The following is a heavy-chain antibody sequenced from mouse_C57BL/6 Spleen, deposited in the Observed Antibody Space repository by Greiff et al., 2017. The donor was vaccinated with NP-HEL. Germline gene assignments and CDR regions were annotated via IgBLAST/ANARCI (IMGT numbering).Heavy chain of an antibody. J-gene: IGHJ3*01. Sequence: EVQGVESGGGLVKPGGSLKLSCAASGFTFSDYGMNWVRQAPEKGLEWVAYISSGGSTIYYADTVKGRFTISRDNAKNTLFLQMTSLRSEDTAMYYCARQHYGSSYWFACWGQGTLVTVSA. CDR2: ISSGGSTI. CDR3: ARQHYGSSYWFAC. CDR1: GFTFSDYG. V-gene: IGHV5-17*01. D-gene: IGHD1-1*01.